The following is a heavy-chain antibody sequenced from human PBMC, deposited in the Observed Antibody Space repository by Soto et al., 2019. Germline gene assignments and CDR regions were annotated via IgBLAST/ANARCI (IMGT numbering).Heavy chain of an antibody. Sequence: SATLSLTCTVSGASISTFYWSWIRQPPGKGLEWIGYIYYTGSTNYNPSLKSRVTMSVDTSKKQFSLKLSSVTTADTAVYYCARQRGNYFDYWGQGNLVTVSS. D-gene: IGHD3-10*01. V-gene: IGHV4-59*01. J-gene: IGHJ4*02. CDR1: GASISTFY. CDR2: IYYTGST. CDR3: ARQRGNYFDY.